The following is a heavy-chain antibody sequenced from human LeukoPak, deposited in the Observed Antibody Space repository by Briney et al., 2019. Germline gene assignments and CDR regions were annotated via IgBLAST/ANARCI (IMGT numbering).Heavy chain of an antibody. V-gene: IGHV1-69*05. J-gene: IGHJ3*02. CDR2: MIGVFGTG. D-gene: IGHD3-3*02. CDR1: GGSFSNHA. Sequence: GASVKVSCKASGGSFSNHAITWMRQAPGQGLEWIGGMIGVFGTGKYAQNLQGRVTITTDESTSTACMELSSLRSEDTAVYYCAMYRMFGVVNHAFDMWGQGTMVTVSS. CDR3: AMYRMFGVVNHAFDM.